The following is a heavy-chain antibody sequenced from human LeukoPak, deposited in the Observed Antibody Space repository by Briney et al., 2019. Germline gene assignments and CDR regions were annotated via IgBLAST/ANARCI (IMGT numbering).Heavy chain of an antibody. Sequence: SETLSLTCAVSGYSISSGYYWGWIRQLPGKGLEWIGSIYHSGSTYYNPSLKSRVTISVDTSKNQFSLKLSSVTAADTAVYYCARTAIYYYDSSGYYHNWFDPWGQGTLVTVSS. CDR1: GYSISSGYY. CDR3: ARTAIYYYDSSGYYHNWFDP. J-gene: IGHJ5*02. CDR2: IYHSGST. D-gene: IGHD3-22*01. V-gene: IGHV4-38-2*01.